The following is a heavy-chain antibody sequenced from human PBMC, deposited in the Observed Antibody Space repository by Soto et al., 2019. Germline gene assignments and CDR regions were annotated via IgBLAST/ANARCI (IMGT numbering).Heavy chain of an antibody. CDR1: GFSLTTRGVG. V-gene: IGHV2-5*02. D-gene: IGHD4-17*01. J-gene: IGHJ5*02. CDR3: AHRTTTVTWWFDP. CDR2: IYWDDDK. Sequence: QITLKEAGPTLVKPTQTLTLTCTFSGFSLTTRGVGVGWIRQPPGKALERLALIYWDDDKRYSPSLKSRLTIPKHTSKNQVVLTMTNMAAADTATCFGAHRTTTVTWWFDPWGQGTLVTVSP.